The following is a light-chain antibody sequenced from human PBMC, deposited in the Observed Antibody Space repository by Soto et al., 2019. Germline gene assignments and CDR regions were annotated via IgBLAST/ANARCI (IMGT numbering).Light chain of an antibody. J-gene: IGKJ1*01. Sequence: DIQMTQSPSTLSASVGDRVTITCRASQSISSWLAWYQQKPGKAPKLLIYKASSLQSGVPSRFSGSESGTEFTLTISSLQPDNFATYYCQHYNRYSTFGQGTKVEVK. V-gene: IGKV1-5*03. CDR1: QSISSW. CDR2: KAS. CDR3: QHYNRYST.